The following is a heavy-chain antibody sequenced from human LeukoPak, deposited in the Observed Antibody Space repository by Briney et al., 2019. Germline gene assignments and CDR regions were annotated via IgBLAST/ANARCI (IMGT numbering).Heavy chain of an antibody. J-gene: IGHJ4*02. CDR1: GGSISSSSYY. CDR2: IYYSGST. CDR3: ARSKTYYYDSGGYPHISNFDY. D-gene: IGHD3-22*01. V-gene: IGHV4-39*07. Sequence: PSETLSLTCTVSGGSISSSSYYWGWIRQPPGKGLEWIGSIYYSGSTYYNPSLKSRVTISVDTSKNQFSLKLSSVTAADTAVYYCARSKTYYYDSGGYPHISNFDYWGQGALVTVSS.